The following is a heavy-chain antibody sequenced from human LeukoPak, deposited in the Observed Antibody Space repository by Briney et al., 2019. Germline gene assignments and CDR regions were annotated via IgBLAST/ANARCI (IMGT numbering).Heavy chain of an antibody. CDR2: IYYSGST. CDR3: AREGYDFWSGYYGNWFGP. J-gene: IGHJ5*02. Sequence: KTSETLSLTCTVSGGSISSYYWSWIRQPLGKGLEWIGYIYYSGSTNYNPSLKSRVTISVDTSKNQFSLKLSSVTAADTAVYYCAREGYDFWSGYYGNWFGPWGQGTLVTVSS. CDR1: GGSISSYY. D-gene: IGHD3-3*01. V-gene: IGHV4-59*01.